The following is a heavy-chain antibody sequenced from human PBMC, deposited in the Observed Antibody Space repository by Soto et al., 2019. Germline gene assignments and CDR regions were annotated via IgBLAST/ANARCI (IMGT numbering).Heavy chain of an antibody. Sequence: QVQLVQSGAEVKKPGASVKVSCKASGYTFTSYDINWVRQATGQGLEWMGWMNPNSGNTGYAQKFQGRVNISRNTSISTANMELSSLRSEDTAVYYCARTTPRGGSGWSDYWGQGTLVTVSS. CDR3: ARTTPRGGSGWSDY. D-gene: IGHD6-19*01. V-gene: IGHV1-8*01. J-gene: IGHJ4*02. CDR2: MNPNSGNT. CDR1: GYTFTSYD.